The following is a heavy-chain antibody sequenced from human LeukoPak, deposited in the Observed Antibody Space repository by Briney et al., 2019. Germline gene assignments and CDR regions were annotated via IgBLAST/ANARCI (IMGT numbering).Heavy chain of an antibody. CDR2: ISYDGSNK. V-gene: IGHV3-30*01. J-gene: IGHJ4*02. CDR3: ARAGRTVVVPAAISTNY. D-gene: IGHD2-2*02. Sequence: GGCLRLSCAASGFTFSSYAMHWVRQAPGKGLEWEAVISYDGSNKYYADSVKGRFTISRDNSKNTLYLQMNSLRAEDTAVYYCARAGRTVVVPAAISTNYWGQGTLVTVSS. CDR1: GFTFSSYA.